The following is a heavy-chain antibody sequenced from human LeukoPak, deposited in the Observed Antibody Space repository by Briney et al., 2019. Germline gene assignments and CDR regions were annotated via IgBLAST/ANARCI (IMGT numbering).Heavy chain of an antibody. Sequence: AGSLRLSCEASGFTFSSYAMSWVRQLPEKGLEWVSAISGGGGGTYYVDSVKGRFTISRDNSKNTLYLQMSSLRAGDTAVYYCAKDHFSSWTAGSSWPNNFDYWGQGTLITVSS. J-gene: IGHJ4*02. V-gene: IGHV3-23*01. CDR2: ISGGGGGT. CDR1: GFTFSSYA. CDR3: AKDHFSSWTAGSSWPNNFDY. D-gene: IGHD6-13*01.